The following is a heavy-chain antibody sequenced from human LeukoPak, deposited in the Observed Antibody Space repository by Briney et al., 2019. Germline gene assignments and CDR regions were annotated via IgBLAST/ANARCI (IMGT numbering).Heavy chain of an antibody. Sequence: PSETLSLTCAVYGGSFSGYYWSWIRQPPGKGLEWIGEINHSGSTNYNPSLKSRLTISVDTSKNQFSLKLSSVTAADTALYYCARGLRLLPPRFDIWGQGTMVTVSS. D-gene: IGHD2-15*01. CDR2: INHSGST. J-gene: IGHJ3*02. V-gene: IGHV4-34*01. CDR3: ARGLRLLPPRFDI. CDR1: GGSFSGYY.